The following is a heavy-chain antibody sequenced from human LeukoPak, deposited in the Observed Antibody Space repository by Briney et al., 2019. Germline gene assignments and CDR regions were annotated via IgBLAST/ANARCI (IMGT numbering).Heavy chain of an antibody. D-gene: IGHD1-1*01. CDR1: GFSISSGYY. CDR3: AREAERRIVN. V-gene: IGHV4-38-2*02. Sequence: PSEDLSLTCVVSGFSISSGYYWGWIRQPPGRGLEWIVNSHPSGTTFYNSSLKSRVAMSIDTSKNQFSLKLVSVTAADAAVYYCAREAERRIVNWGQGTLVTVSS. J-gene: IGHJ4*02. CDR2: SHPSGTT.